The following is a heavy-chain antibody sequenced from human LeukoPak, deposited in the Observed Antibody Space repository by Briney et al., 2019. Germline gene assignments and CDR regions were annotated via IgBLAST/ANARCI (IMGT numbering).Heavy chain of an antibody. CDR1: GYTFTGYY. J-gene: IGHJ4*02. CDR3: ARGGLRFLEWLLPFDY. D-gene: IGHD3-3*01. CDR2: INPNSGGT. V-gene: IGHV1-2*02. Sequence: ASVKVSCKASGYTFTGYYMHWVRQAPGQGREWMGWINPNSGGTHYAQKFQGRVTMTRDTSISTAYMELSRLRSDYTAVYYCARGGLRFLEWLLPFDYWGQGTLVTVSS.